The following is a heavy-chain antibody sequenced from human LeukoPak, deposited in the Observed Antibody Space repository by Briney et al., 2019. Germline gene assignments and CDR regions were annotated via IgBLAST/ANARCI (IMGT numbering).Heavy chain of an antibody. V-gene: IGHV3-23*01. CDR2: ISDSGGST. CDR3: ARAVDFWSGYPQPNWFDP. Sequence: GGSLRLSCAASGFTFSSCAMSWVRQAPGKGLEWVSVISDSGGSTYNADSVKGRFTISRDNSENTLYLQMNSLRAEDTAVYYCARAVDFWSGYPQPNWFDPWGQGTLVTVSS. CDR1: GFTFSSCA. J-gene: IGHJ5*02. D-gene: IGHD3-3*01.